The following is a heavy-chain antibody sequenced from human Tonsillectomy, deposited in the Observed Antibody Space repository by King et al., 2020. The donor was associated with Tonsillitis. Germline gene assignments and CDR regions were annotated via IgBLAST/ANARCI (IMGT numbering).Heavy chain of an antibody. J-gene: IGHJ5*02. V-gene: IGHV4-30-2*01. CDR3: ARGPPVPPKALNWFDP. D-gene: IGHD4-17*01. CDR1: GGSISSGGYS. CDR2: IYHSGST. Sequence: LQLQESGSGLVKPSQTLSLTCAVSGGSISSGGYSWSWIRQPPGKGLEWIGYIYHSGSTYYNPSLKSRVTISVDRSKNQFSLKLNSVTAADTAVYYCARGPPVPPKALNWFDPWGQGTLVTVSS.